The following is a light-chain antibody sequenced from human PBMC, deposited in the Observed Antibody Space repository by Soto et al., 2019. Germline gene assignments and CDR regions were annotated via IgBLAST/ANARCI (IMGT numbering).Light chain of an antibody. CDR1: SSDVGGYND. CDR3: CSYAGSYTVV. V-gene: IGLV2-11*01. CDR2: DVT. J-gene: IGLJ2*01. Sequence: QSALTQPRSVSGSPGQSVTISCTGTSSDVGGYNDVSWYQQHPGKAPKLMIYDVTKRPSGGPDRVSGSKSGNTASLTISGLQAEDEDDYYCCSYAGSYTVVFGGGTKLTVL.